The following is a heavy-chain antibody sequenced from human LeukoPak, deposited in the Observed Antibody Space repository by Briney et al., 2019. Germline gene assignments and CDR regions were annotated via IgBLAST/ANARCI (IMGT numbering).Heavy chain of an antibody. CDR2: ISDSGNRA. Sequence: PGGSLRLSCAASGFTFSSYAMSWVRQAPGKGLEWVSAISDSGNRAYYADSVKGRFTISRDNSNNLLYMQMNSLRAEDTAVYYCARMMGVPVVRWFDPWGQGTLVTVSS. V-gene: IGHV3-23*01. D-gene: IGHD3-16*01. J-gene: IGHJ5*02. CDR3: ARMMGVPVVRWFDP. CDR1: GFTFSSYA.